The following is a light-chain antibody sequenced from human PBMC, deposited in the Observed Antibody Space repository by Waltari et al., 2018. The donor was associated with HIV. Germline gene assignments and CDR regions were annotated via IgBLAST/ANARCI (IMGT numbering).Light chain of an antibody. Sequence: QSALTQPRSVSGSPGQSVTISCTGTSSDVGGYNYFSWYQQHPGKAPKLMIYDVSKGPSGVPDRFSGSKSGNTASLTISGLQAEDEADYYCCSYAGSYVWVFGGGTKLTVV. V-gene: IGLV2-11*01. CDR3: CSYAGSYVWV. CDR1: SSDVGGYNY. J-gene: IGLJ3*02. CDR2: DVS.